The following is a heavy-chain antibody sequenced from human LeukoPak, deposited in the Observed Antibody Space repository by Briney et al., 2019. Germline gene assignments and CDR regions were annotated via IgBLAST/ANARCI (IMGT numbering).Heavy chain of an antibody. Sequence: QPGGSLRLSCAASGFTFSSYWMHWVRQAPGKGLVWVSRINSDGSSTSYADSVKGRFTISRDNAKNSLYLQMNSLRAEDTALYYCARGGELVGSYFDYWGQGTLVTVSS. J-gene: IGHJ4*02. CDR3: ARGGELVGSYFDY. V-gene: IGHV3-74*01. D-gene: IGHD3-16*01. CDR2: INSDGSST. CDR1: GFTFSSYW.